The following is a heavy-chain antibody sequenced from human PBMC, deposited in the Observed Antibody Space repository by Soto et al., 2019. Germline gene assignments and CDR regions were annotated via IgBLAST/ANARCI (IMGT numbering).Heavy chain of an antibody. CDR3: ARDRGYCSGGSCYWFDY. Sequence: QVQLVQSGAEVKKPGSSVMVSCKGSGGTFSSYAISWEREAPGQGLEWMGGIIPIFGTANYAQKFQGRVTITADESTSTAYMELSSLRSEDTAVYYCARDRGYCSGGSCYWFDYWGQGTLVTVSS. J-gene: IGHJ4*02. CDR2: IIPIFGTA. CDR1: GGTFSSYA. D-gene: IGHD2-15*01. V-gene: IGHV1-69*12.